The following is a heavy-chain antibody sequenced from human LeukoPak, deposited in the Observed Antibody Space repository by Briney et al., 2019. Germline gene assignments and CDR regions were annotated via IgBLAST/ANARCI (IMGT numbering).Heavy chain of an antibody. D-gene: IGHD2-15*01. V-gene: IGHV3-7*04. CDR2: IKQDGSEK. J-gene: IGHJ4*02. CDR3: AREDSTYFDY. Sequence: QPGGSLRLSCAASXFTFSSYWMSWVRQAPGKGLEWVANIKQDGSEKYYVDSVKGRFTISRDNAKNSLYLQMNSLRAEDTAVYYCAREDSTYFDYWGQGTLVTVSS. CDR1: XFTFSSYW.